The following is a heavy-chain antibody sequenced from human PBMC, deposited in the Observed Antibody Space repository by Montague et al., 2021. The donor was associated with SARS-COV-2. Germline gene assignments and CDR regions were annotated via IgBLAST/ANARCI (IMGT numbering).Heavy chain of an antibody. CDR3: ARGQSVNAINGDLNY. J-gene: IGHJ4*02. D-gene: IGHD3-10*01. Sequence: SETLSLTCGVDGGSFNIYYWSCILQPPGKGLEWIGEIIYRGRINNNPSLKNRVTISLDTSKNQFSLKLSSVTAADKVVYYCARGQSVNAINGDLNYWGQGTLVTVSS. V-gene: IGHV4-34*01. CDR2: IIYRGRI. CDR1: GGSFNIYY.